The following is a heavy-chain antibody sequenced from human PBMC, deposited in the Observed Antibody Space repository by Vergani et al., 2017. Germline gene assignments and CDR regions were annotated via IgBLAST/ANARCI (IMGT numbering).Heavy chain of an antibody. CDR2: IYYSGST. Sequence: QLQLQESGPGLVKPSETLSLTCTVSGGSISSSSYYWGWIRQPPGKGLEWIGSIYYSGSTYSNPSLKSRVTISVDTSKNQFSLKLSSVTAADTAVYYCARHPIEYPYFDYWGQGTLVTVSS. J-gene: IGHJ4*02. CDR1: GGSISSSSYY. CDR3: ARHPIEYPYFDY. D-gene: IGHD2/OR15-2a*01. V-gene: IGHV4-39*01.